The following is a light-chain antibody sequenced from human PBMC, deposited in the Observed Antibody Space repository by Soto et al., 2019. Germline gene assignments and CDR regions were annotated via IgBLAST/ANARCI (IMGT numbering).Light chain of an antibody. CDR2: EVS. Sequence: QSALTQPPSASGSPGQSVTISCTGTSSDVGGYNYVSWYQQHPGKAPKLMIYEVSKRPSGVPDRFSGSKSGNTASLTVSGLQPEDEADYYCSSYAGSNKSVFXTGTKVTVL. V-gene: IGLV2-8*01. CDR1: SSDVGGYNY. CDR3: SSYAGSNKSV. J-gene: IGLJ1*01.